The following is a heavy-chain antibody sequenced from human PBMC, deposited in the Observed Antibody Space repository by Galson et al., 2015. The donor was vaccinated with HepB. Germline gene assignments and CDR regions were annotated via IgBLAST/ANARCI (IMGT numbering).Heavy chain of an antibody. D-gene: IGHD2-2*01. Sequence: QVQLQESGPGLVKPSETLSLTCTVSGGSISSYYWSWIRQPPGKGLEWIGEINQSGSTKYNPSLKSRVTISIDTSKNQFSLRVTSVTAADTAVYYCARVRTCTSCYRHSYYHDMDVWGKGTTVTVSS. CDR1: GGSISSYY. CDR3: ARVRTCTSCYRHSYYHDMDV. J-gene: IGHJ6*03. V-gene: IGHV4-59*12. CDR2: INQSGST.